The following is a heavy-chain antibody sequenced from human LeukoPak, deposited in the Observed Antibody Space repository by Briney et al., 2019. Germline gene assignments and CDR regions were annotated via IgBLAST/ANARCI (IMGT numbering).Heavy chain of an antibody. Sequence: GGSLRLSCAASGFTVSSNYMSWVRQAPGKGLEWVSVIYSGGSTYYADSVKGRFTISRDNSKNTLYLQMNSLRAEDTAVYYCASRPSYCGGDCYPDYWGQGTLVTVSS. CDR3: ASRPSYCGGDCYPDY. D-gene: IGHD2-21*02. J-gene: IGHJ4*02. CDR2: IYSGGST. V-gene: IGHV3-53*01. CDR1: GFTVSSNY.